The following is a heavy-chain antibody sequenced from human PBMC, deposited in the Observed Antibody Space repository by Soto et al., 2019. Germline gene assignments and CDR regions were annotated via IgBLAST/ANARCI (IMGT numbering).Heavy chain of an antibody. J-gene: IGHJ5*02. V-gene: IGHV1-18*01. D-gene: IGHD3-22*01. CDR3: ASVDLHWDSGGYTPNWLDP. CDR1: GYTCTLYG. Sequence: QVQVVQSGVEVKQPGASVKVSCKASGYTCTLYGISWVRQAPGQGLERMGWVSAYNGKTQYAQKFQGGVTMTTETSTTTAYMEMRSLWADDTVVYYCASVDLHWDSGGYTPNWLDPWGQGTLVTVSA. CDR2: VSAYNGKT.